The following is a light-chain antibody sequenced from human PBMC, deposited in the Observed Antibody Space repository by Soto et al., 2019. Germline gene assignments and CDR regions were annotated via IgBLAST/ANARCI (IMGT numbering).Light chain of an antibody. CDR1: QSVSSSY. J-gene: IGKJ3*01. V-gene: IGKV3-20*01. CDR3: QQYGSSPLT. Sequence: ESVLTQSPGTLSLSPGERATLSCRASQSVSSSYLAWYQQKPGQAPRLLIYGASSRATGIPDRFSGSGSGTDFTLTISRLEPEDFAVYYCQQYGSSPLTYGPGTKADIK. CDR2: GAS.